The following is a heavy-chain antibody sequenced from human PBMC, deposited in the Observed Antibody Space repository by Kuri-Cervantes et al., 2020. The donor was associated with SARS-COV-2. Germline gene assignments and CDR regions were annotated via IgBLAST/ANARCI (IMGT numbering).Heavy chain of an antibody. V-gene: IGHV3-30*18. Sequence: LSLTCAASGFTFSSYGMHWVRQAPGKGLEWVAVISYDGSNKYYADSVKGRFTISRDTSKNTLYLQMTSLRAEDTAVYYCAKDLGSGWYYYGMDVWGQGTTVTVSS. CDR3: AKDLGSGWYYYGMDV. J-gene: IGHJ6*02. CDR2: ISYDGSNK. D-gene: IGHD6-19*01. CDR1: GFTFSSYG.